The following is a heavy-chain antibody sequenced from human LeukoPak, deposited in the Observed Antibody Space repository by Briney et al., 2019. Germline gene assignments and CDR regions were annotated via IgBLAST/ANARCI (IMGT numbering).Heavy chain of an antibody. Sequence: ASVKVSCKASGYAFTSYGISWVRQAPGQGLEWMGWISAYNGNTNYAQKLQGRVTMTTDTSTSTAYMELRSLRSDDTAVYYCARELRPENWFDPWGQGTLVTVSS. V-gene: IGHV1-18*01. CDR1: GYAFTSYG. J-gene: IGHJ5*02. CDR3: ARELRPENWFDP. D-gene: IGHD1-14*01. CDR2: ISAYNGNT.